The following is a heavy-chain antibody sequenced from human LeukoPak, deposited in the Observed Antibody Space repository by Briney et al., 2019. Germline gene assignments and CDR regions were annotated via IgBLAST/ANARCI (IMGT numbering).Heavy chain of an antibody. D-gene: IGHD6-6*01. V-gene: IGHV1-2*02. CDR1: GGTFSSYA. CDR3: ARDLGKQLVPLDY. CDR2: INPNSGGT. Sequence: ASVKVSCKASGGTFSSYAISWVRQAPGQGLEWMGWINPNSGGTNYAQKFQGRVTMTRDTSISTAYMELSRLRSDDTAVYYCARDLGKQLVPLDYWGQGTLVTVSS. J-gene: IGHJ4*02.